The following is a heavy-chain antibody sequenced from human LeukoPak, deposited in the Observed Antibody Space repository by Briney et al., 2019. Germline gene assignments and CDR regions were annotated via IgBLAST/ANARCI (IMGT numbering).Heavy chain of an antibody. V-gene: IGHV1-2*02. Sequence: ASVKVSCKASGYTFTGYYIHWVRQAPGQGLEWMGWINPNSGGTHYAQKFQGRVTMTRDTSISTAYMELSRLRSDDAAVYYCARVQRTDHDYVWGNYRQNWFDPWGQGTLVSVSS. J-gene: IGHJ5*02. CDR3: ARVQRTDHDYVWGNYRQNWFDP. CDR2: INPNSGGT. D-gene: IGHD3-16*02. CDR1: GYTFTGYY.